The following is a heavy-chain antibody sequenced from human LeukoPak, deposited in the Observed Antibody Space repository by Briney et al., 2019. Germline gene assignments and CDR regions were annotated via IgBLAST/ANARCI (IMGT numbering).Heavy chain of an antibody. J-gene: IGHJ5*02. CDR1: GYTFTTYD. D-gene: IGHD2-15*01. V-gene: IGHV1-8*01. CDR3: ARPYCSGKTCSRWFEP. CDR2: ANPKSGNT. Sequence: ASVKVSCKASGYTFTTYDIHWVRQAAGQGLEWMGWANPKSGNTGYEQKFQRRVTITMNTSTPTSHMELNSLTSEDTAIYYCARPYCSGKTCSRWFEPWGQGTLVTVSS.